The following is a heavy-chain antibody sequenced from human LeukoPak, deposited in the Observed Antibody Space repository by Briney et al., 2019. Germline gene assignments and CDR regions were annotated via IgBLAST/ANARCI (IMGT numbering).Heavy chain of an antibody. V-gene: IGHV3-48*04. CDR2: IGGNGNTV. CDR3: ARDHDWAFDY. Sequence: GGSLRLSCAASGFTFSDYSMNWVRQAPGKGLEWVSYIGGNGNTVDYADSVKGRFTISRDNTEKSLYLQMDSLRAEDTAVYYCARDHDWAFDYWGQGILITVSS. J-gene: IGHJ4*02. CDR1: GFTFSDYS. D-gene: IGHD3-9*01.